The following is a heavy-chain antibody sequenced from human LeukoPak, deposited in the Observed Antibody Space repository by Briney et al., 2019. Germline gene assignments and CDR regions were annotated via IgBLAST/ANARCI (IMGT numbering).Heavy chain of an antibody. CDR3: AREGPAFDP. Sequence: PGGSLRLSCAASGFTFDDYAMHWVRQAPGKGLEWVSLISGNGDSTYYGDSVKGRFSISRDNAQNSLYLQMNSLRAEDTAVYYCAREGPAFDPWGQGTLVTVSS. J-gene: IGHJ5*02. CDR1: GFTFDDYA. CDR2: ISGNGDST. V-gene: IGHV3-43*02.